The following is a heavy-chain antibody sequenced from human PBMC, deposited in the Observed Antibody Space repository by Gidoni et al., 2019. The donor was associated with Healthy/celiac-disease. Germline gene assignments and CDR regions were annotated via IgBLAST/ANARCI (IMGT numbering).Heavy chain of an antibody. V-gene: IGHV3-11*01. CDR2: ISSSGSTI. CDR3: ARRYGSGSLDY. J-gene: IGHJ4*02. Sequence: QVQLVESGGGLVKHGGSLRLSCPASGFTFRHYYMSWTRQAPGKGLAWVSYISSSGSTIYYADSVKGRFTISRDNAKNSLYLQMNSLRAEDTAVYYCARRYGSGSLDYWGQGTLVTVSS. D-gene: IGHD3-10*01. CDR1: GFTFRHYY.